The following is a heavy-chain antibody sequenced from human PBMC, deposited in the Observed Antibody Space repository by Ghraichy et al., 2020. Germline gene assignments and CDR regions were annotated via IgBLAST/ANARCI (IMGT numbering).Heavy chain of an antibody. J-gene: IGHJ4*02. D-gene: IGHD6-19*01. CDR3: AKDISSSGWYRNLVSDY. V-gene: IGHV3-9*01. CDR2: ISWNSGSI. Sequence: GGSPRLSCAASGFTFDDYAMHWVRQAPGKGLEWVSGISWNSGSIGYADSVQGRFIISRDNAKNSLYLQMNSLRAEDTALYYCAKDISSSGWYRNLVSDYWGQGTLVTVSS. CDR1: GFTFDDYA.